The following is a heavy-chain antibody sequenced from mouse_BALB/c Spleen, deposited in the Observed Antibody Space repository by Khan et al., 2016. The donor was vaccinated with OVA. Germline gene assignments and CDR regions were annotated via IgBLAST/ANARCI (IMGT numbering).Heavy chain of an antibody. CDR3: ARKDYYDYDPFPY. V-gene: IGHV3-2*02. Sequence: EVQLQESGPGLVKPSQSLSLTCTVTGYSITSEYAWNWIRQFPGNKLEWMGYISYSGNTRYNPSLKSRISITRDTSNNQFFLKLNSVTTEDTATYYCARKDYYDYDPFPYWGQGTLVTVSA. D-gene: IGHD2-4*01. CDR1: GYSITSEYA. CDR2: ISYSGNT. J-gene: IGHJ3*01.